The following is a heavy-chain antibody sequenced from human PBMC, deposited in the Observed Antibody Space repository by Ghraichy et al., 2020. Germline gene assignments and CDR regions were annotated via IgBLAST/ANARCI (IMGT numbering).Heavy chain of an antibody. CDR2: ISYDGSNK. Sequence: GGSLRLSCAASGFTFSSYAMHWVRQAPGKGLEWVAVISYDGSNKYYADSVKGRFTISRDNSKNTLYLQMNSLRAEDTAVYYCARDQGELDPYYYYGMDVWGQGTTVTVSS. V-gene: IGHV3-30*04. D-gene: IGHD6-13*01. CDR1: GFTFSSYA. J-gene: IGHJ6*02. CDR3: ARDQGELDPYYYYGMDV.